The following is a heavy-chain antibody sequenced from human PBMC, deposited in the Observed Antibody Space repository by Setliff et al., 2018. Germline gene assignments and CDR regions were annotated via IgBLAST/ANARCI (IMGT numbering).Heavy chain of an antibody. Sequence: PSETLFLTCGVSGISISSGHYWGWIRQPPGKGLEWIATIYHKGRTYYNPSLDSRVTISLDTSKNHFSLRLSSVTAADTAVYYCASPRRDDLDSPFDAFDIWGQGTKVTVSS. D-gene: IGHD3-3*01. CDR3: ASPRRDDLDSPFDAFDI. V-gene: IGHV4-38-2*01. J-gene: IGHJ3*02. CDR1: GISISSGHY. CDR2: IYHKGRT.